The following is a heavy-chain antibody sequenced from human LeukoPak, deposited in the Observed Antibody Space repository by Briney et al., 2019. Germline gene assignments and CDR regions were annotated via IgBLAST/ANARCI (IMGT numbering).Heavy chain of an antibody. CDR2: IYYSGST. D-gene: IGHD2-2*01. CDR3: ARTRGYCSSTSCSHEFDP. Sequence: SETLSLTCTVSGVSISSYYWSWIRQPPGKGLEWIGYIYYSGSTNYNPSLKSRVTVSVDTSKNQFSLKLSSVTAADTAVYYCARTRGYCSSTSCSHEFDPWGQGTPVTVSS. CDR1: GVSISSYY. J-gene: IGHJ5*02. V-gene: IGHV4-59*01.